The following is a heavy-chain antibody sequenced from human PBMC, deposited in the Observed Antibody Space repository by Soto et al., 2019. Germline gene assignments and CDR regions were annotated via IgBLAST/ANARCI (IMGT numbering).Heavy chain of an antibody. CDR1: GGSISSGGYY. CDR2: IYYSGST. CDR3: AREGIYDILTGYSSLGAFDI. J-gene: IGHJ3*02. V-gene: IGHV4-31*03. D-gene: IGHD3-9*01. Sequence: SETLSLTCTVSGGSISSGGYYWSWIRQHPGKGLEWIGYIYYSGSTYYNPSLKSRVTISVDTSKNQFSLKLSSVTAADTAVYYCAREGIYDILTGYSSLGAFDIWGQGTMVTVSS.